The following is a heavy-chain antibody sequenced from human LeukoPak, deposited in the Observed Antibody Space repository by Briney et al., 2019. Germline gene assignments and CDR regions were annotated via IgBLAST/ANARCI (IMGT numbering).Heavy chain of an antibody. Sequence: GGSLRLSCAASGFTFSSYAMSWVRQAPGKGLEWVSAISGSGGSTYYADSVKGRFTISRDNSKNTLYLQMNSLRAEDTAVYYCARVSIGWYHFDYWGQGTLVTVSS. D-gene: IGHD6-19*01. CDR3: ARVSIGWYHFDY. CDR2: ISGSGGST. V-gene: IGHV3-23*01. CDR1: GFTFSSYA. J-gene: IGHJ4*02.